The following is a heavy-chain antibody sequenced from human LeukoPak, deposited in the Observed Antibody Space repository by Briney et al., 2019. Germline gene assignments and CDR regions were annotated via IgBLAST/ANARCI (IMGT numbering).Heavy chain of an antibody. CDR1: GYTFTSYG. CDR3: ARVLLYYYDSSGYYRGKYFQH. D-gene: IGHD3-22*01. Sequence: ASVKVSCKASGYTFTSYGISWVRQAPGQGLEWMGWISAYNGNTNYAQKLQGRVTMTTDTSTSTAYMELRSLRSDDTAVYYCARVLLYYYDSSGYYRGKYFQHWGQGTLVTVSS. J-gene: IGHJ1*01. V-gene: IGHV1-18*01. CDR2: ISAYNGNT.